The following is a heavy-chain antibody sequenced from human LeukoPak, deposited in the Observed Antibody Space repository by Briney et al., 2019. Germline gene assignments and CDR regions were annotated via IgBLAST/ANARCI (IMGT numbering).Heavy chain of an antibody. Sequence: PGGSLRLSCAASGFTFINSAMSWVRQAPGKGLEWVSTIGDSDINTHYADSVKGRFTLSRDNSRNLVYLRMDSLSGEDTAIYYCAKGGVGLGYFNDRGMDHWGQGTLVTVSS. CDR1: GFTFINSA. V-gene: IGHV3-23*01. CDR3: AKGGVGLGYFNDRGMDH. CDR2: IGDSDINT. J-gene: IGHJ4*02. D-gene: IGHD3-22*01.